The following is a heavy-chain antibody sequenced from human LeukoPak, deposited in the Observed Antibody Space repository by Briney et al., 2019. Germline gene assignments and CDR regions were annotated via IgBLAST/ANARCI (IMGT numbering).Heavy chain of an antibody. J-gene: IGHJ4*02. Sequence: SETLSLTCAVYGGSFSGYYWSWTRQPPGKGLEWIGEINHSGSTNYNPSLKSRVTISVDTSKNQFSLKLSSVTAADTAVYYCARGDPYYYYGSGSYLYYFDYWGQGTLVTVSS. CDR1: GGSFSGYY. V-gene: IGHV4-34*01. D-gene: IGHD3-10*01. CDR2: INHSGST. CDR3: ARGDPYYYYGSGSYLYYFDY.